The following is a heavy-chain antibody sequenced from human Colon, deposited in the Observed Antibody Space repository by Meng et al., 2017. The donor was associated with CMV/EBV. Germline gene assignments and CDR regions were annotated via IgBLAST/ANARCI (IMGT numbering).Heavy chain of an antibody. V-gene: IGHV1-46*01. CDR1: GYSCTRDY. J-gene: IGHJ4*02. CDR3: AREGPDTINFDY. CDR2: MFSNRGSA. D-gene: IGHD2-2*02. Sequence: LVTAGGEVKTPAAPANTSCEASGYSCTRDYTLPVCQPPRQGFEWMVIMFSNRGSASYPPKLQGRVTITRDTSTSTVYMELSSLSSEDTAVYYCAREGPDTINFDYWGQGTLVTVSS.